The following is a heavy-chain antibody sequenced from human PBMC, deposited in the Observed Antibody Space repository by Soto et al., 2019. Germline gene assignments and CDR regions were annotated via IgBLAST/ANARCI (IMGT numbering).Heavy chain of an antibody. J-gene: IGHJ4*02. Sequence: HEHLVQSGAEVKRPGASLKVSCKASGYSFTGYYIHWVRQAPGQGLEWMGWINPDSGATNYAQNFQGRCTTTSDTSITTASMDLTSLTSDDTAVYYCARGDYGTGGYPFPYFDYWGQGTLVIVSS. CDR2: INPDSGAT. CDR1: GYSFTGYY. CDR3: ARGDYGTGGYPFPYFDY. D-gene: IGHD2-8*02. V-gene: IGHV1-2*02.